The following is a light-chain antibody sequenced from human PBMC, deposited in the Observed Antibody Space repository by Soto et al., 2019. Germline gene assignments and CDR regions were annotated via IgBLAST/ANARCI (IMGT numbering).Light chain of an antibody. Sequence: QAVVTQPASVSGSPGQSITISCTGTSSDVGGYNYVSWYQQHPVKAPKLMIYDVTNRPSGVSDRFSGSKSGNTASLTISGLQAEDEADHYCSSYTSSSTPYVFGTGTKVTVL. CDR1: SSDVGGYNY. CDR3: SSYTSSSTPYV. CDR2: DVT. V-gene: IGLV2-14*01. J-gene: IGLJ1*01.